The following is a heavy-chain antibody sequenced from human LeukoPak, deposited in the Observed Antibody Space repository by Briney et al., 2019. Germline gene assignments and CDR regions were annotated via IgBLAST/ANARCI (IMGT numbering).Heavy chain of an antibody. V-gene: IGHV3-7*01. D-gene: IGHD1-26*01. CDR1: GFTFSTYW. CDR3: AREVGATD. Sequence: GGSLRLSCVASGFTFSTYWMHWVRQAPGKGLEWVANIKQDGSEKYYVDSVKGRFTISRDNAKNSLYLQMNSLRAEDTAVYYCAREVGATDWGQGTLVTVSS. CDR2: IKQDGSEK. J-gene: IGHJ4*02.